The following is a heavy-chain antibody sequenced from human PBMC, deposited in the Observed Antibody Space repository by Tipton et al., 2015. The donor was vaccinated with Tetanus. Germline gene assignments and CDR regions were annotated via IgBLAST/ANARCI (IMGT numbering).Heavy chain of an antibody. CDR1: GFTFSSYW. D-gene: IGHD3-22*01. CDR3: AREAYYYDSSGYNNYFDY. CDR2: IYSDGST. V-gene: IGHV3-53*01. Sequence: SLRLSCVASGFTFSSYWMSWVRQAPGKGLEWVSVIYSDGSTYYADSVKGRFTISRDNSKNTLYLQMNSLRAEDTAVYYCAREAYYYDSSGYNNYFDYWGQGTLVTVSS. J-gene: IGHJ4*02.